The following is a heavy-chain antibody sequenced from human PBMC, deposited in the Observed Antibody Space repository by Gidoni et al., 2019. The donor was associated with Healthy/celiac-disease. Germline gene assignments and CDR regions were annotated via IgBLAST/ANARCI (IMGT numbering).Heavy chain of an antibody. CDR3: ARFQGEYSGYDRLFHMDV. CDR1: GYTFTSYD. V-gene: IGHV1-8*01. D-gene: IGHD5-12*01. Sequence: QVQLVQSGAEVKKPGASVKVSCKASGYTFTSYDINWVRQATGQGLEWMGWMNPNSGNTGYAQKFQGRVTMTRNTSISTAYMELSSLRSEDTAVYYCARFQGEYSGYDRLFHMDVWGKGTTVTVSS. J-gene: IGHJ6*03. CDR2: MNPNSGNT.